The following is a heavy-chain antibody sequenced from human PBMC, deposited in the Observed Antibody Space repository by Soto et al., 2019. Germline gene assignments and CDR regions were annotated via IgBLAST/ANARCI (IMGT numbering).Heavy chain of an antibody. CDR1: AVSIRGFY. CDR3: ARGWANPHFAS. J-gene: IGHJ4*02. CDR2: IYYSGST. Sequence: PSETLSLTCTVSAVSIRGFYWSWIREPPGKGLEWIGYIYYSGSTKFNPSLKSRVTLSVDTSKNQFSLNLSSVTAADTAVYYCARGWANPHFASWGQGPMVTV. V-gene: IGHV4-59*01.